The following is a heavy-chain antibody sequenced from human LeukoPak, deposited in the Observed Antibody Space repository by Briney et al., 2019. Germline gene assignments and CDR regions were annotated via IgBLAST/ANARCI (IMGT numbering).Heavy chain of an antibody. CDR3: TKDLEY. CDR1: GYTFSDYT. V-gene: IGHV3-48*01. CDR2: ISSGGSVM. Sequence: GGSLRLSCGASGYTFSDYTMNWVRQAPGKGPEWISYISSGGSVMHYADSVKGRFTISRDNVENSLYLQMNSLRVEDTAVYYCTKDLEYWGQGVLVTVSS. J-gene: IGHJ4*02.